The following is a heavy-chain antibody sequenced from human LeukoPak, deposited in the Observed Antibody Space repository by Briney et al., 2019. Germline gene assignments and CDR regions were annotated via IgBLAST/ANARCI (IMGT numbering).Heavy chain of an antibody. V-gene: IGHV4-39*01. CDR3: ARLADWVLRYSGYYYYMDV. Sequence: SETLSLTCTVSGGSISSSSYYWGWIRQPPGKGLEWIGGIYYSGSTYYNPSLKSRVTISVDTSKNQFSLKLSSVTAADTAVYYCARLADWVLRYSGYYYYMDVWGKGTTVTVSS. CDR1: GGSISSSSYY. CDR2: IYYSGST. D-gene: IGHD3-9*01. J-gene: IGHJ6*03.